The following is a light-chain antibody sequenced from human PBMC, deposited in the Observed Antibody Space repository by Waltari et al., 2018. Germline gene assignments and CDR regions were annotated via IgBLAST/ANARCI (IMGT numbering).Light chain of an antibody. CDR2: SNN. CDR1: SSNIGSTT. CDR3: AAWDDSLNGRV. V-gene: IGLV1-44*01. J-gene: IGLJ3*02. Sequence: QSVLTQPPSASGTPGQRVTISCSGSSSNIGSTTLNWYQQLPGTAPKLLIYSNNQRPSGVPDRFSGSKSGTSASLAISGLQSEDEADYYCAAWDDSLNGRVFGGGTKLTVL.